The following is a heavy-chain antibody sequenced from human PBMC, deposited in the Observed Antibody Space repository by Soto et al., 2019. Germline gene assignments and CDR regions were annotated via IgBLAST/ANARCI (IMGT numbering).Heavy chain of an antibody. CDR2: IYYSGST. CDR1: GGSISSTGYY. J-gene: IGHJ5*02. D-gene: IGHD2-2*01. Sequence: LSLTCTVSGGSISSTGYYWGWIRQPPGKGLEWIGIIYYSGSTSYNPSLQSRVTKSVDTSKNQLSLKVSTVTAADTAVYYCARLHCTSPNCVPLDPWGQGTLVTVSS. V-gene: IGHV4-39*01. CDR3: ARLHCTSPNCVPLDP.